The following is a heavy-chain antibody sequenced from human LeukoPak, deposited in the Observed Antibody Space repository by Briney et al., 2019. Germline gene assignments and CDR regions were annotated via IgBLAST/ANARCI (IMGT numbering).Heavy chain of an antibody. CDR1: GFTFSSYA. CDR2: ISGSGGST. D-gene: IGHD6-13*01. CDR3: AKVALSSSWYGGQYYFDY. V-gene: IGHV3-23*01. J-gene: IGHJ4*02. Sequence: GGSLRLSCAASGFTFSSYAMSWVRQAPGKGLEWFSAISGSGGSTYYADSVKGRFTISRDNSKNTLYLQMNSLRAEDTAVYYCAKVALSSSWYGGQYYFDYWGQGTLVTVSS.